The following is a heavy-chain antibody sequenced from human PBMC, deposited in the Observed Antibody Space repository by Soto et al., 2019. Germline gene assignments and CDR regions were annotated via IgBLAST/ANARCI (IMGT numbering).Heavy chain of an antibody. CDR2: ISSSSSYI. D-gene: IGHD5-18*01. V-gene: IGHV3-21*01. Sequence: EVQLVESGGGLVKPGGSLRLSCAASGFTFSSYSMNWVRQAPGKGLEWVSSISSSSSYIYYADSVKGRFTISRDNAKYSLYLQMNSLRAEDTAVYYCARAGDVDTAMATGWFDPWGQGTLVTVSS. CDR1: GFTFSSYS. J-gene: IGHJ5*02. CDR3: ARAGDVDTAMATGWFDP.